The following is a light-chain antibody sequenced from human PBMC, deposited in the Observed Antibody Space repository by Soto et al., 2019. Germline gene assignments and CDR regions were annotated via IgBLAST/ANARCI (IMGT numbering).Light chain of an antibody. CDR2: GAS. CDR1: QTVTRNY. Sequence: EIVLTQSPVTLSLSPGERATLSCRASQTVTRNYLAWHQQKPGQTPRLLVYGASSRATGIPDRFSGSGSGTDFTHTISRLEPEDFAVYYCQQHGSSPITFGQGTRLEIK. J-gene: IGKJ5*01. CDR3: QQHGSSPIT. V-gene: IGKV3-20*01.